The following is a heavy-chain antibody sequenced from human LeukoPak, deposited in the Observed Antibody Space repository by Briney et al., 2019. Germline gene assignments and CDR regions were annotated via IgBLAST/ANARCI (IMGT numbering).Heavy chain of an antibody. V-gene: IGHV3-74*01. Sequence: GESLRLSCAASGFTFSSYWMHWVRQAPGKGLVWVSRINSDGSSTSYADSVKGRFTISRDNAKNTLYLQMNSLRAEDTAVYYCARANSGYDSFGYGYWGQGTLVTVSS. CDR2: INSDGSST. D-gene: IGHD5-12*01. CDR3: ARANSGYDSFGYGY. CDR1: GFTFSSYW. J-gene: IGHJ4*02.